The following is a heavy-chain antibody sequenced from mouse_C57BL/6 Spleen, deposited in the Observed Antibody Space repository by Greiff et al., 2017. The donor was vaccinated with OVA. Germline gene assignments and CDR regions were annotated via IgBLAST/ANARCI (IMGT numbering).Heavy chain of an antibody. CDR1: GYSFTDYN. V-gene: IGHV1-39*01. Sequence: EVQLQQSGPELVKPGASVKISCKASGYSFTDYNMNWVKQSTGKSLEWIGVINPDDGTTSYNQKFKGKATLTVDQSSSTAYMQLNSLTSEDSAVYYCAREDYYSSSRNVWGTGTTVTVSS. CDR3: AREDYYSSSRNV. J-gene: IGHJ1*03. CDR2: INPDDGTT. D-gene: IGHD1-1*01.